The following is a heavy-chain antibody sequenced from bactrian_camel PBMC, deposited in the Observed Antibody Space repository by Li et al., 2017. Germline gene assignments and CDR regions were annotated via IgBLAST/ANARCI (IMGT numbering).Heavy chain of an antibody. J-gene: IGHJ4*01. CDR1: GSIYGDAC. D-gene: IGHD5*01. CDR3: AKSREVWAMGWGEYDD. V-gene: IGHV3S53*01. CDR2: IDSDGIA. Sequence: VQLVESGGGSVQAGGSLRLSCGASGSIYGDACVGWLRQAPGKEREGVAAIDSDGIASYADAVKGRFTVSRDNAKNTLYLQLNNLKSDDAAMYHCAKSREVWAMGWGEYDDWGQGTQVTVS.